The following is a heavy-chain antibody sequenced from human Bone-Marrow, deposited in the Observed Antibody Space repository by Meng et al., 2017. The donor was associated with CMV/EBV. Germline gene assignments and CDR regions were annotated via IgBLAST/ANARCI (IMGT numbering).Heavy chain of an antibody. V-gene: IGHV3-23*03. CDR2: IYSGGSST. CDR1: GFTFSSYA. J-gene: IGHJ6*02. D-gene: IGHD3-10*01. Sequence: GGSLRLSCAASGFTFSSYAMSWVRQAPGKGLEWVSVIYSGGSSTYYADSVKGRFTISRDNSKNTLYLQMNSLRAEDTAVYYCARRSNYYYYGMDVWGQGTTVTVSS. CDR3: ARRSNYYYYGMDV.